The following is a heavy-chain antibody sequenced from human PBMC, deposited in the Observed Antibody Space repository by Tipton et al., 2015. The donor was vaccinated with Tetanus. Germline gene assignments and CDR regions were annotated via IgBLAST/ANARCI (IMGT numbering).Heavy chain of an antibody. V-gene: IGHV3-23*01. CDR3: AISWGIQLWYDLQNDAFDI. CDR1: GFTFSSYA. D-gene: IGHD5-18*01. CDR2: ISGSGGST. Sequence: SLRLSCAASGFTFSSYAMSWVRQAPGKGLEWVSAISGSGGSTYYADSVKGRFTISRDNSKNTLYLQMNSLRAEDTAVYYCAISWGIQLWYDLQNDAFDIWGQGTMVTVSS. J-gene: IGHJ3*02.